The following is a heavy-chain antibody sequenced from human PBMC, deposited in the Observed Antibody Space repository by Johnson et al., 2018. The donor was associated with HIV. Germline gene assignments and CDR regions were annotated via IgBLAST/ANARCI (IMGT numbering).Heavy chain of an antibody. D-gene: IGHD1-26*01. J-gene: IGHJ3*01. Sequence: QVQLVESGGGLVKPGGSLRLSCAASGFTFSNAWMNWVRQAPGKGLEWVAFISYDGSNKYYADSVKGRFTISRDNSKNTVYLQMNSLRDEDTAVYYCVTADRGSAWGQGTTVTVSS. CDR1: GFTFSNAW. V-gene: IGHV3-30*03. CDR3: VTADRGSA. CDR2: ISYDGSNK.